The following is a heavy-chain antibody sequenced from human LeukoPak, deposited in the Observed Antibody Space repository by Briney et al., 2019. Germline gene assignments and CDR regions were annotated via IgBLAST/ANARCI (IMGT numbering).Heavy chain of an antibody. CDR2: TYLRSRWYH. J-gene: IGHJ4*02. D-gene: IGHD3-3*01. Sequence: SQTLSLTCAISGDFVSSSNAAWNWVRPSPSRGLEWLGRTYLRSRWYHDFAESVKSRISINADTSKHQFSLQLNSATPEDTAVYYCARDGGPTGVLNFDYWGQGTLVTVSS. V-gene: IGHV6-1*01. CDR3: ARDGGPTGVLNFDY. CDR1: GDFVSSSNAA.